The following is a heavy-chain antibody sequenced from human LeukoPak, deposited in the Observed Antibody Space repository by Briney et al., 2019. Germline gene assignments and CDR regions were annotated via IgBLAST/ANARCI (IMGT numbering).Heavy chain of an antibody. Sequence: PSETLSPTCTVSGGSISSSRYYWGWIRQPPGKGLEWIGSMFYSGSTYYNPSLKSRVTISVDTSKNHFSLKLSSVTAADTAVYYCATVSDQLDYWGQGTLVTVSA. CDR2: MFYSGST. CDR1: GGSISSSRYY. J-gene: IGHJ4*02. D-gene: IGHD1-1*01. CDR3: ATVSDQLDY. V-gene: IGHV4-39*02.